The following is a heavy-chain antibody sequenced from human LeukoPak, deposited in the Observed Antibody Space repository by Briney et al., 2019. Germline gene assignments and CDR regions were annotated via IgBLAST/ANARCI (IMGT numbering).Heavy chain of an antibody. J-gene: IGHJ4*02. CDR3: AREASTSLDY. CDR1: GYTFTSYD. Sequence: ASVKVSCKASGYTFTSYDFNWVRQAPGQGLEWMGWMSPNSGSTGYAQKFQGRVTMTRNTSISTAYMELSSLGSEDTAMYYCAREASTSLDYWGQGTLVTVSS. D-gene: IGHD2-2*01. V-gene: IGHV1-8*01. CDR2: MSPNSGST.